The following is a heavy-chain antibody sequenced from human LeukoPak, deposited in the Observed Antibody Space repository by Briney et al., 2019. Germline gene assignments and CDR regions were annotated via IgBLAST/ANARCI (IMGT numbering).Heavy chain of an antibody. CDR2: ISAYSGNT. CDR3: ATMVNSCSGGSCYSGPYYFDY. Sequence: ASVNVSCTASGYTFTSYGISWVRQAPGQGLESIGWISAYSGNTNYADNVQGRVTMTKDTSKNTADVEGMSMRSDDTAVYYCATMVNSCSGGSCYSGPYYFDYWGQRTLVTVSS. CDR1: GYTFTSYG. J-gene: IGHJ4*02. D-gene: IGHD2-15*01. V-gene: IGHV1-18*01.